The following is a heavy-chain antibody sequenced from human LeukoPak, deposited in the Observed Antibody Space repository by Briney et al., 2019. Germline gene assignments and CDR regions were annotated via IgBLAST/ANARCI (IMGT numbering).Heavy chain of an antibody. Sequence: GGSLRLSCAASGFTFSSYAMSWVRQAPGKGLEWISAISGSGGSTYYADSVKGRFTISRDNSKNTLYLQTNSLRAEDTAVYYCAKRLYDSSGYYPFDYWGQGTLVTVSS. J-gene: IGHJ4*02. D-gene: IGHD3-22*01. V-gene: IGHV3-23*01. CDR2: ISGSGGST. CDR3: AKRLYDSSGYYPFDY. CDR1: GFTFSSYA.